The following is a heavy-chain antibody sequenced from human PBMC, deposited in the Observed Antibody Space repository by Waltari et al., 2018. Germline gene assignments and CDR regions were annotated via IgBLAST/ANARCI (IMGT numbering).Heavy chain of an antibody. CDR3: ARLPGIAVLSDD. CDR1: GGSISSSSYY. D-gene: IGHD6-19*01. V-gene: IGHV4-39*01. J-gene: IGHJ4*02. CDR2: IYYSGST. Sequence: QLQLQESGPGLVKPSETLSLTCTVSGGSISSSSYYWGWIRQPPGKGLEWIGSIYYSGSTYYNPSLKSRVTISVDTSKNQFSLKLSSVTAADTAVYYCARLPGIAVLSDDWGQGTLVTVSS.